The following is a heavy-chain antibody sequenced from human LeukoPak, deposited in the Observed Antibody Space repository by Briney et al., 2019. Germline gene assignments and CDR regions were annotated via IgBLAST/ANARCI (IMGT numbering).Heavy chain of an antibody. J-gene: IGHJ5*02. D-gene: IGHD1-1*01. V-gene: IGHV1-8*01. CDR1: GNTFRSHD. CDR3: ARESERNDGWFDP. Sequence: ASVKVSCKASGNTFRSHDINWVRQATGQGLEWMGWVSPKTGRTGYAQKFQGRVYMTTNASLSTAYMELSSLRSDDTAVYFCARESERNDGWFDPWGQGTLVTVSS. CDR2: VSPKTGRT.